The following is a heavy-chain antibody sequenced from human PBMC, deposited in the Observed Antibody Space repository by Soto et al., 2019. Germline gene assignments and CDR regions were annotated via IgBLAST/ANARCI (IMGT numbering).Heavy chain of an antibody. CDR3: AKDRGGTFDY. CDR1: GFTFSIYG. Sequence: QVQLVESGGGVVQPGRSLRLSCAASGFTFSIYGMHWVRQAPGKGLEWVAFISYDGSDKAYADSVKGRFTISRDNSNTTLYLQMNSLRAEDTAVYHCAKDRGGTFDYWGQGTLVSVSS. V-gene: IGHV3-30*18. J-gene: IGHJ4*02. CDR2: ISYDGSDK. D-gene: IGHD2-15*01.